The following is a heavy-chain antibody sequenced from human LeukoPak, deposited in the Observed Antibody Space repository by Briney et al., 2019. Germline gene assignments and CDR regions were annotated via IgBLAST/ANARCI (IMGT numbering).Heavy chain of an antibody. V-gene: IGHV3-48*01. Sequence: PGGSLRLSCAASGFTFSSYSMNWVRQAPGKGLEWVSYISSSSSTIYYADSVKGRFTISRDNAKDSLYLQMNSLRAEDTAVYYCARDLRITIFGGDYWGQGTLVTVSS. D-gene: IGHD3-3*01. J-gene: IGHJ4*02. CDR1: GFTFSSYS. CDR3: ARDLRITIFGGDY. CDR2: ISSSSSTI.